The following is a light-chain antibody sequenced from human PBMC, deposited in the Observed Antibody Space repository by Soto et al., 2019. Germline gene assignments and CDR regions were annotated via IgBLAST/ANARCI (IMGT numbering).Light chain of an antibody. J-gene: IGLJ2*01. CDR1: SGHSSYA. CDR2: LNSDGSH. V-gene: IGLV4-69*01. Sequence: QTVVTQSPSAPASLGASVKLTCTLSSGHSSYAIAWHQQQPEKGPRYLMKLNSDGSHSKGDGIPDRFSGSSSGAERYLTISSLQSEDEADYYCQTWGTGIQVFGGGTKLTVL. CDR3: QTWGTGIQV.